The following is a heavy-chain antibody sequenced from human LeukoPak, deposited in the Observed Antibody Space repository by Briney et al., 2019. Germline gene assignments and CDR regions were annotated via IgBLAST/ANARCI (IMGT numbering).Heavy chain of an antibody. D-gene: IGHD2/OR15-2a*01. CDR2: IYTSGST. Sequence: SETLSLTCTVSGGSISSYYWSWIRQPAGKGLEWIGRIYTSGSTNYNPSLKSRVTISVDTSKNQFSLKLDSVTAADTAVYYCARHTYPGRFFDLWGRGTLVTVSS. CDR3: ARHTYPGRFFDL. J-gene: IGHJ2*01. CDR1: GGSISSYY. V-gene: IGHV4-4*07.